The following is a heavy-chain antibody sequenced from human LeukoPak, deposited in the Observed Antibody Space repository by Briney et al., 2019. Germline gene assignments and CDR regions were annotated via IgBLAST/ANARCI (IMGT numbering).Heavy chain of an antibody. V-gene: IGHV1-18*01. CDR2: ISAYNGNT. CDR3: ARVYGTQLAHSWFDP. J-gene: IGHJ5*02. CDR1: GYTFTSYG. Sequence: ASVKVSCKASGYTFTSYGISWVRQAPGQGLEWMGWISAYNGNTNYAQKLQGRVTMTTDTSTSTAYMELRSLRSDDTAVYYCARVYGTQLAHSWFDPWGQGTLVTVSS. D-gene: IGHD2-2*01.